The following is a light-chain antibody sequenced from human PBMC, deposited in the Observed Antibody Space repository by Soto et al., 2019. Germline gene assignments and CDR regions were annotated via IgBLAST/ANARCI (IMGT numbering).Light chain of an antibody. CDR1: QSDSSNY. J-gene: IGKJ1*01. V-gene: IGKV3-20*01. CDR3: QQYGSSPWT. CDR2: GAS. Sequence: EIVLTQSPGTLFLSPGERATLSCRASQSDSSNYLAWYQQKPGQAPRLLIYGASNRATGIPDRFSGSGSGTDFTLTISRLEPEDFAVYYCQQYGSSPWTFGQGTKVDIK.